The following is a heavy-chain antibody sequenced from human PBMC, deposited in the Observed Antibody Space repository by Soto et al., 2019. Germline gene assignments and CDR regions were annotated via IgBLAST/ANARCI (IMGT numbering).Heavy chain of an antibody. J-gene: IGHJ4*02. D-gene: IGHD6-13*01. CDR3: ARGRRGFSSSCYVD. CDR1: GGSFSGYY. CDR2: INDSGGT. V-gene: IGHV4-34*01. Sequence: PWETLSLTCAVYGGSFSGYYWTWIRQPPGKGLEWIGEINDSGGTDYNPSLKSRVTISLDTSKNQLSLKLSSVTAADTAVYYCARGRRGFSSSCYVDWGQGTLVTVSS.